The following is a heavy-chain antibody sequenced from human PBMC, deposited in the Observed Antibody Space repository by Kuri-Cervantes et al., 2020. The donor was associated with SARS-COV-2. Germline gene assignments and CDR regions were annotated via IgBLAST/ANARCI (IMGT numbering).Heavy chain of an antibody. J-gene: IGHJ4*02. D-gene: IGHD5-18*01. CDR3: GGRHWPYSLPDY. Sequence: SETLSLTCTVSGGSISSYYWSWIRKPPGKGLEWIGYIYYSGSTHYNPSLKSRVTISVDTSKNQFSLMLRSMTAADTALYFCGGRHWPYSLPDYWGQGTLVTVSS. V-gene: IGHV4-59*08. CDR2: IYYSGST. CDR1: GGSISSYY.